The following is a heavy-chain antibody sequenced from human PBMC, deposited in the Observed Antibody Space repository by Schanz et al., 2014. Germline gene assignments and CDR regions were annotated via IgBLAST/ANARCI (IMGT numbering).Heavy chain of an antibody. Sequence: EVRLVELGGGLVQRGGPLELSGEASGFDFNSYSRNWARQVPGKGLEWLSYIATSSSTRHYADSVKGRVTISRDNAKNSVSLQMRRLRVEDTAVYYCASGVHVSSLQKGLQFWGRGTLVIVSS. CDR1: GFDFNSYS. CDR3: ASGVHVSSLQKGLQF. V-gene: IGHV3-48*01. J-gene: IGHJ1*01. D-gene: IGHD3-10*01. CDR2: IATSSSTR.